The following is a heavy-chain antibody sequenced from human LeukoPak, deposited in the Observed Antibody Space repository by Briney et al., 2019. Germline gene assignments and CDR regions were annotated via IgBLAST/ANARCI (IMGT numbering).Heavy chain of an antibody. CDR2: ISGSGGNT. CDR3: AKTGGYQSGYFDY. V-gene: IGHV3-23*01. Sequence: GGSLRLSCAASGFTFSSYGMSWVRQAPGKGLEWVSFISGSGGNTYYTDSVKGRFTISRDNSKNTLYLQMNSLRAEDTAVYYCAKTGGYQSGYFDYWGQGTLVTVSS. D-gene: IGHD1-1*01. CDR1: GFTFSSYG. J-gene: IGHJ4*02.